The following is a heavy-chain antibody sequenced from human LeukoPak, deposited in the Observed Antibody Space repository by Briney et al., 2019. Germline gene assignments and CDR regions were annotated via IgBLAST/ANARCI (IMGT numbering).Heavy chain of an antibody. V-gene: IGHV4-30-4*01. J-gene: IGHJ4*02. CDR2: IYNSGST. D-gene: IGHD6-13*01. Sequence: PSETLSLTCTVSGGSINSDDYYWSWIRQPPGKGLEWIGYIYNSGSTYCNPSLKSRLTISVDTSKNQFSLKLSSVTAADTAVYYCARDTPLSAAVGYWGQGTLVTVSS. CDR1: GGSINSDDYY. CDR3: ARDTPLSAAVGY.